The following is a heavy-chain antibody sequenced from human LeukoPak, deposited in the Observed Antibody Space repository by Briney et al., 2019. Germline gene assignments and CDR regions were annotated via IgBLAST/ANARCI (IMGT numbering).Heavy chain of an antibody. Sequence: GGSLRLSCAVSGFAFSNYWMTWVRQAPGKGLEWVATRNQDGSEKYYVDSMEGRFTISRDNAENSLYLQMNSLRVDDTAVYYCARGFPKIAELCVGACYFYYYMDVWGKGTTVTVTS. D-gene: IGHD1-14*01. CDR1: GFAFSNYW. CDR3: ARGFPKIAELCVGACYFYYYMDV. J-gene: IGHJ6*03. CDR2: RNQDGSEK. V-gene: IGHV3-7*01.